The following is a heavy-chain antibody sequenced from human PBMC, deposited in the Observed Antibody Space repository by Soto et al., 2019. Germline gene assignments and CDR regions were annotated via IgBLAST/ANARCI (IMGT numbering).Heavy chain of an antibody. CDR3: ARGRITMVRGVMNWFDP. Sequence: KPSETLSLTCTVSGGSIGSYYWSWIRQPPGKGLEWIGYIYYSGSTNYNPSLKSRVTISVDTSKNQFSLKLSSVTAADTAVYYCARGRITMVRGVMNWFDPWGQGTVVTVSS. CDR1: GGSIGSYY. V-gene: IGHV4-59*01. CDR2: IYYSGST. D-gene: IGHD3-10*01. J-gene: IGHJ5*02.